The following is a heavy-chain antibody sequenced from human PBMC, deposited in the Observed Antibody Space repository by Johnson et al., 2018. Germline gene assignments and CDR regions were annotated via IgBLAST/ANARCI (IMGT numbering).Heavy chain of an antibody. V-gene: IGHV3-33*01. D-gene: IGHD3-16*01. CDR1: GFIFSTYA. Sequence: VQLLESGGGVVQPGRSLRLSCAASGFIFSTYAMHWARQAPGKGLEWVAVIWYDGSNQYYSDSVKGRFTISRDNSKNTVYLQMNSLRAEDTAVYYCAREGELRRERGRFDPWGQGTLVTGSS. CDR3: AREGELRRERGRFDP. J-gene: IGHJ5*02. CDR2: IWYDGSNQ.